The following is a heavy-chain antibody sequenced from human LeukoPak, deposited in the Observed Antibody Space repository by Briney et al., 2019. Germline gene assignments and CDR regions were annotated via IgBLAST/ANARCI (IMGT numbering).Heavy chain of an antibody. V-gene: IGHV3-7*01. CDR1: GFNFRYFW. Sequence: GGSLRLSCLGSGFNFRYFWMSWVRQAPGKGLEWVANINHDGRETYYADSVKGRFTISRDNAKNSLYLQMNSLRAEDTALYYCAKRPRSGWYFDYWGQGTLVTVSS. CDR2: INHDGRET. CDR3: AKRPRSGWYFDY. J-gene: IGHJ4*02. D-gene: IGHD6-19*01.